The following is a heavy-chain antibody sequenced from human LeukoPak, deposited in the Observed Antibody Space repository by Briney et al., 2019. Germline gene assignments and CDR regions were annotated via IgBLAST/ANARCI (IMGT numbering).Heavy chain of an antibody. J-gene: IGHJ6*02. D-gene: IGHD6-19*01. Sequence: PGGSLRLSCAASGFTVSSNYMSWVRQAPGKGLEWVSVIYSGGSTYYADSVKGRFTISRDNSKNTLYLQMNSLRAEDTAVYYCARDRSVAVAGTSYYYYGMDVWGQGTTVTVSS. CDR3: ARDRSVAVAGTSYYYYGMDV. V-gene: IGHV3-53*01. CDR2: IYSGGST. CDR1: GFTVSSNY.